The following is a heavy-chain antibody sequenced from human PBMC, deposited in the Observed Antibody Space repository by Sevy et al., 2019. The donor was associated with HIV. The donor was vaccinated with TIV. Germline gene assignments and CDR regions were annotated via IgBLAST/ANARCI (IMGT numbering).Heavy chain of an antibody. D-gene: IGHD6-13*01. CDR2: INTNTGNP. Sequence: ASVKVSCKASGYTFTSHAMIWVRQAPGQGLEWMGWINTNTGNPTYGQGFTGRFVFSVDTSVSTAYLQISSLKAADTAVYYCARDGTATGSDAFDIWGSTFDIWGQGTMVTVSS. CDR3: ARDGTATGSDAFDIWGSTFDI. J-gene: IGHJ3*02. CDR1: GYTFTSHA. V-gene: IGHV7-4-1*02.